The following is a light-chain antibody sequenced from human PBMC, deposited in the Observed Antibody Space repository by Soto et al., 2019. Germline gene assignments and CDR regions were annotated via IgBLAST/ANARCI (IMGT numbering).Light chain of an antibody. CDR3: QQRSNWPIT. J-gene: IGKJ5*01. Sequence: SVLTQSPGTLSLSPGERATLSCRASQSVSNNYLAWYQQKPGQAPRLLIYDASNRATGIPARFSGSGSGTDFTLTISSLEPEDFAVYYCQQRSNWPITFGQGTRLEIK. CDR1: QSVSNNY. CDR2: DAS. V-gene: IGKV3-11*01.